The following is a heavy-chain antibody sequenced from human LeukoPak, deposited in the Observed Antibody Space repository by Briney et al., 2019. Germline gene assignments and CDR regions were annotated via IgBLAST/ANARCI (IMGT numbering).Heavy chain of an antibody. J-gene: IGHJ4*02. CDR3: ARGYCSNGSCYPVDY. CDR1: GFTFDDYA. V-gene: IGHV3-9*01. Sequence: GGSLRLSCAASGFTFDDYAMHWVRQAPGKGLEWVSGISWNSGSIGYADSVKGRFTISRDNAKNTLYLQMDSLRAEDTAVYYCARGYCSNGSCYPVDYWGQGTLVTVSS. D-gene: IGHD2-15*01. CDR2: ISWNSGSI.